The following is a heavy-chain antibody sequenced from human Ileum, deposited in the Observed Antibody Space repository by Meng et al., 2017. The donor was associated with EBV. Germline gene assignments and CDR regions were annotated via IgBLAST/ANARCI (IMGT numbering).Heavy chain of an antibody. CDR3: TNLSF. V-gene: IGHV3-30*18. Sequence: QVQGVASGGGLVRPCRFLRVSCEAFGFSFHTFDMHWARQAPGKGLEWVAVISYDENIKFYADSVKGRFTISRDNSKNTLYLQLNSLRPDDTAFYYCTNLSFWGQGTLVTVSS. D-gene: IGHD2/OR15-2a*01. CDR2: ISYDENIK. J-gene: IGHJ4*02. CDR1: GFSFHTFD.